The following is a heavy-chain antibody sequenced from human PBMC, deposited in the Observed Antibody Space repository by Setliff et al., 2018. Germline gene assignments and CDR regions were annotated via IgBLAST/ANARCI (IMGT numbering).Heavy chain of an antibody. Sequence: SLRLSCAASGFTFSRYALHWVRQAPGKGLEWVALISFDGSNEHYADSVKGRFTISRDNSINTVYLQMNSLRREDTAVYFCAREEVEPLSMTSYYYYMDVWGRGTTVTVS. CDR3: AREEVEPLSMTSYYYYMDV. CDR2: ISFDGSNE. V-gene: IGHV3-30*04. J-gene: IGHJ6*03. D-gene: IGHD1-1*01. CDR1: GFTFSRYA.